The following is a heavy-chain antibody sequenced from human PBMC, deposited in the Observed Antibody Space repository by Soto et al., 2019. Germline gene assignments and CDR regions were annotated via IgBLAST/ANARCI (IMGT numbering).Heavy chain of an antibody. D-gene: IGHD2-15*01. V-gene: IGHV4-59*08. CDR1: GGSISSYY. J-gene: IGHJ4*02. Sequence: PSETLSLTCTVSGGSISSYYWSWIRQPPGKGLEWIGYIYYSGSTNYNPSLKSRVTISVDTSKNQFSLKLSSVTAADTAVYYCAKRWGRSFDYWGQGTLVTVSS. CDR3: AKRWGRSFDY. CDR2: IYYSGST.